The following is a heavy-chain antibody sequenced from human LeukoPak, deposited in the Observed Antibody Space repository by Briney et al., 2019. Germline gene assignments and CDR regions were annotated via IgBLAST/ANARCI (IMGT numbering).Heavy chain of an antibody. J-gene: IGHJ4*02. D-gene: IGHD3-10*01. Sequence: SSVKVSCKASGYTFTSYGISWVRQAPGQGLEWMGWISAYNGNTNYAQKLQGRVTMTTDTSTSTAYMELRSLRSDDTAVYYCAREGYYGSGSAYYFDYWGQGTLVTVSS. CDR2: ISAYNGNT. CDR3: AREGYYGSGSAYYFDY. V-gene: IGHV1-18*01. CDR1: GYTFTSYG.